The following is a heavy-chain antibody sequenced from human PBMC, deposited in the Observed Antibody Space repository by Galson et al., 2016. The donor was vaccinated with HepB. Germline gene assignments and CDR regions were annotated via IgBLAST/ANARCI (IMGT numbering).Heavy chain of an antibody. V-gene: IGHV1-69*13. CDR1: GGTFSTYA. CDR2: SNPRKGRA. CDR3: ARDSSPSYTIFGVITPRGFDP. D-gene: IGHD3-3*01. J-gene: IGHJ5*02. Sequence: SGKGACEASGGTFSTYAISGGRKEEGKGREWRGGSNPRKGRANNAQRCQGRLTSTADESTTTANMELSSLRSEDKAMYYCARDSSPSYTIFGVITPRGFDPSGKGTLVTVTS.